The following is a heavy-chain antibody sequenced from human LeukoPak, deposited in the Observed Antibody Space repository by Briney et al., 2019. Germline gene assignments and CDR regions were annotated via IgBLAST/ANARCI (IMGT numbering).Heavy chain of an antibody. CDR2: IYYSGSA. CDR3: ASRGGTLDY. CDR1: GGSVSSGSYY. J-gene: IGHJ4*02. D-gene: IGHD2-15*01. V-gene: IGHV4-61*01. Sequence: SETLSLTCIASGGSVSSGSYYWSWIRQPPGKGLEWIGYIYYSGSANYNPSLKSRVTISVDTSKNQFSLKLSSVTAADTAAYYCASRGGTLDYWGQGTLVTVSS.